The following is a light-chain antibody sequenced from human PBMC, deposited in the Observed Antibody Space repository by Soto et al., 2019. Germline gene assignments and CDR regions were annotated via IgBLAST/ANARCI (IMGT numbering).Light chain of an antibody. J-gene: IGKJ5*01. CDR1: QTHIAY. Sequence: DVHLTQSPSTLSASVGDRVTITCRASQTHIAYLAWYQQKPGTAPKLLIYDTSSLEAGVPSRFRGSGSGTDFTFTISRLQPEDIATYYCQQYENLPTFGQGTRLEIK. CDR3: QQYENLPT. CDR2: DTS. V-gene: IGKV1-33*01.